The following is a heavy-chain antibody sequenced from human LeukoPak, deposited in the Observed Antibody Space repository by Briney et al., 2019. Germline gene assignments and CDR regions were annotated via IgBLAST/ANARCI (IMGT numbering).Heavy chain of an antibody. CDR3: ARDPHPYYFDY. CDR1: GGSISSYY. CDR2: IYYSGST. J-gene: IGHJ4*02. V-gene: IGHV4-59*01. Sequence: PSETLSLTCTVSGGSISSYYWSWIRQPPGKGLEWIGYIYYSGSTNYNPSLKSRVTISVDTSKNQFSLKLSSVTAADTVVYYCARDPHPYYFDYWGQGTLVTVSS.